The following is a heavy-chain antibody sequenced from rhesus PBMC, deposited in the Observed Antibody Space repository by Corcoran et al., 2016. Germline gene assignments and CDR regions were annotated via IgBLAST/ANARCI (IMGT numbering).Heavy chain of an antibody. V-gene: IGHV4-93*01. Sequence: QVQLQESGPAVAKPSETLSLTCAVSGGSISTSNWWSWLRQPPGKGLEWIGGIHGSAGITAYNPSLKSRVTISKDTSKNQFSLKLSSVTAADTALYYWGSGPLSQLDYWGQGVLVTVSS. D-gene: IGHD6-13*01. CDR3: GSGPLSQLDY. J-gene: IGHJ4*01. CDR1: GGSISTSNW. CDR2: IHGSAGIT.